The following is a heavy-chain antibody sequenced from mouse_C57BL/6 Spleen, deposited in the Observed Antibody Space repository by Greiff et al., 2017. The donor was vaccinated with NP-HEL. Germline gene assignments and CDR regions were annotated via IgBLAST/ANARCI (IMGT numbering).Heavy chain of an antibody. D-gene: IGHD1-1*02. CDR3: ARLGGATSENFDY. V-gene: IGHV1-26*01. J-gene: IGHJ2*01. CDR1: GYTFTDYY. Sequence: EVQLQQSGPELVKPGASVKISCKASGYTFTDYYMNWVKQSHGKSLEWIGDINPNNGGTSYNQKFKGKAPLTVDKSSSTAYMELRSLTSEDSAVYYCARLGGATSENFDYWGQGTTLTVSS. CDR2: INPNNGGT.